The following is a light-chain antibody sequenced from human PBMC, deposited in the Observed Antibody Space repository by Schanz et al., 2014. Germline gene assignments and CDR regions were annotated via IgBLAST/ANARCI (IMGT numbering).Light chain of an antibody. J-gene: IGLJ2*01. CDR1: SSDVGGYNY. V-gene: IGLV2-11*01. CDR3: SAYVQGRNFVA. CDR2: DVS. Sequence: QSALTQPRSVSGSPGQSVTISCTGTSSDVGGYNYVSWYQQHPGKAPKLMIYDVSKRPSGVPDRFSGSKSGNTASLTISGLQAEDEADYYCSAYVQGRNFVAFGGGTKLTVL.